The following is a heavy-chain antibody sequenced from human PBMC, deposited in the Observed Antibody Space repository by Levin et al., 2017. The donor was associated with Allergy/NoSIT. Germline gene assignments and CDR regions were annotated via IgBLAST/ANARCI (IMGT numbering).Heavy chain of an antibody. D-gene: IGHD3-22*01. CDR2: ISSRSSSI. CDR3: ARRYDTILTKNYYFYGMDV. J-gene: IGHJ6*02. Sequence: LSLTCAASGFTFTSYSMNWVRQAPGKGLEWVSYISSRSSSIYYADSVKGRFTISRDNAKNSLYLQMNSLRAEDTAVYYCARRYDTILTKNYYFYGMDVWGQGTTVTVSS. CDR1: GFTFTSYS. V-gene: IGHV3-48*01.